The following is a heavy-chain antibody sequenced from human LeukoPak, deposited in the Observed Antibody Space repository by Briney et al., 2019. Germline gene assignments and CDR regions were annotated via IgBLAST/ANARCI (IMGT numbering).Heavy chain of an antibody. CDR1: GFTVSSNY. Sequence: GGSLRLSCAASGFTVSSNYMSWVRQAPGKGLEWVSVIYSGGSTYYADSVKGRFTISRDNSKNTLYLQMNSLRAEDTAVYYCARNGGGWSGYYTSYYYYGMDVWGQGTTVTVSS. V-gene: IGHV3-53*01. CDR3: ARNGGGWSGYYTSYYYYGMDV. D-gene: IGHD3-3*01. J-gene: IGHJ6*02. CDR2: IYSGGST.